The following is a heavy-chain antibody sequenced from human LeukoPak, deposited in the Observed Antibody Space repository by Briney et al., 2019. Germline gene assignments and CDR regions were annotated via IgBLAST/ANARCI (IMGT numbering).Heavy chain of an antibody. Sequence: KPSETLSLTCAVYGGSFSGYYWSWIRQPPGEGLEWIGEINHSGSTNYNPSLKSRVTISVDTSKNQFSLKLSSVTAADTAVYYCARSDILTGYTHWGQGTLVTVSS. CDR1: GGSFSGYY. CDR2: INHSGST. J-gene: IGHJ4*02. V-gene: IGHV4-34*01. CDR3: ARSDILTGYTH. D-gene: IGHD3-9*01.